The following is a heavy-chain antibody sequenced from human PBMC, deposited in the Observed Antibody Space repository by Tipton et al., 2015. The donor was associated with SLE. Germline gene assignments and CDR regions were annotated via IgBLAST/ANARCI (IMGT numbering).Heavy chain of an antibody. J-gene: IGHJ2*01. CDR2: IYYSGST. CDR3: ARRVAVAFDL. CDR1: GGSISSSSYY. V-gene: IGHV4-39*01. Sequence: TLSLTCTVSGGSISSSSYYWGWIRQPPGKGLEWIGSIYYSGSTYYNPSLKSRVTISVDTSKNRFSLKLSSVTAADTAVYYCARRVAVAFDLWGRGTLVTVSS. D-gene: IGHD6-19*01.